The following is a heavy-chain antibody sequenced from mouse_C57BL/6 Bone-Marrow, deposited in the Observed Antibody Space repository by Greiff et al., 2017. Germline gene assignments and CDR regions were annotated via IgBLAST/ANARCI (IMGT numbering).Heavy chain of an antibody. D-gene: IGHD1-1*01. CDR3: ARSYYYGFAY. V-gene: IGHV1-64*01. Sequence: QVQLQQPGAELVKPGASVKLSCKASGYTFTSYWMHWVKQRSGQGLEWIGMIHPNSGSTNYNEKFKSKATLTVDKSSSTAYMQLSSLTSEDSAVYYCARSYYYGFAYWGQGTLVTVSA. CDR1: GYTFTSYW. J-gene: IGHJ3*01. CDR2: IHPNSGST.